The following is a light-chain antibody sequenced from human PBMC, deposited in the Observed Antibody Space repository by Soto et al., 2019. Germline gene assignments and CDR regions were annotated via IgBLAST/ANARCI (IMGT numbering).Light chain of an antibody. CDR1: QSVSSSY. CDR2: GAS. Sequence: EIVLTQSSGTLSLSPGERATLSCRASQSVSSSYLAWYQQKPGQAPRLLIYGASSRATGIPDRFSGSGSGTDFTLTISRLEPEDFAVYSCQQYGSSPLTFGGGTKVDIK. V-gene: IGKV3-20*01. J-gene: IGKJ4*01. CDR3: QQYGSSPLT.